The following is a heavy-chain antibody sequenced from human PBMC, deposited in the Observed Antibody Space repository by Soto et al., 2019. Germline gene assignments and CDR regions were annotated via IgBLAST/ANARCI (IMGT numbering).Heavy chain of an antibody. CDR2: ISYDGSNK. V-gene: IGHV3-30*18. D-gene: IGHD3-22*01. CDR1: GFTFSSYG. Sequence: PGGSLRLSCAASGFTFSSYGMHWVRQAPGKGLEWVAVISYDGSNKYYADSVKGRFTISRDNSKNTLYLQMNSLRAEDTAVYYCAKHLTYYASSGSSGRYFAQWGKAIHVTVSS. J-gene: IGHJ4*02. CDR3: AKHLTYYASSGSSGRYFAQ.